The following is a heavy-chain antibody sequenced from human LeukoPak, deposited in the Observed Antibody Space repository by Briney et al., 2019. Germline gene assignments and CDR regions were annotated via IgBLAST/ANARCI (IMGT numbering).Heavy chain of an antibody. V-gene: IGHV4-34*01. D-gene: IGHD3-16*01. CDR3: ARDRKDASYYYYGMDV. CDR1: GGSFSGYY. J-gene: IGHJ6*02. Sequence: KSSETLSLTCAVYGGSFSGYYWSWIRQPPGKGLEWIGEINHSGSTNYNPSLKSRVTISVDTSKNQFSLKLSRLRSDDTAVYYCARDRKDASYYYYGMDVWGQGTTVTVSS. CDR2: INHSGST.